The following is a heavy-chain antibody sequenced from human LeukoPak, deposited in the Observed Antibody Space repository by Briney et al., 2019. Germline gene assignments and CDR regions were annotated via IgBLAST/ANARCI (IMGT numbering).Heavy chain of an antibody. Sequence: AGGSLRLSCAASGFTFSSYAMSWVRQAPGKGLEWVSAISGSGGSTYYADSVKGRFTISRDNAKNSLSLQMNSLSAEATAVYYCARDGHPDAFDIWGQGPLVTVSS. CDR3: ARDGHPDAFDI. J-gene: IGHJ3*02. CDR1: GFTFSSYA. CDR2: ISGSGGST. V-gene: IGHV3-23*01.